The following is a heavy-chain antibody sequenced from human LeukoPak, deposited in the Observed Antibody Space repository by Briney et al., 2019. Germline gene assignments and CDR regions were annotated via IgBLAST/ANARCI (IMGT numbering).Heavy chain of an antibody. CDR1: GFTFSSYA. V-gene: IGHV3-23*01. D-gene: IGHD5-18*01. CDR2: ISGSGGST. J-gene: IGHJ4*02. CDR3: AKSWAMVSWSDY. Sequence: GGSLRLSCAASGFTFSSYAMSWVRQAPGKGLEWVSAISGSGGSTYYADSVKGRFTISRDNPKNTLYLQMNSLRAEGTAVYYCAKSWAMVSWSDYWGQGTLVTVSS.